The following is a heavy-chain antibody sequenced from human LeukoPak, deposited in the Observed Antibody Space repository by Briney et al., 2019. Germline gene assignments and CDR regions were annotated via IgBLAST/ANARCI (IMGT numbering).Heavy chain of an antibody. CDR3: ARAKPKNMVRGLIMRRESRYYFDY. D-gene: IGHD3-10*01. CDR2: IQNDGSNT. CDR1: GFTFSDYG. V-gene: IGHV3-30*02. Sequence: GGSLRLSCAASGFTFSDYGMNWVRQTPGKGLEWLAFIQNDGSNTFYADSVKGRFTISRDNSKNTLYLQMNSLRAEDTAVYYCARAKPKNMVRGLIMRRESRYYFDYWGRGTLVTVSS. J-gene: IGHJ4*02.